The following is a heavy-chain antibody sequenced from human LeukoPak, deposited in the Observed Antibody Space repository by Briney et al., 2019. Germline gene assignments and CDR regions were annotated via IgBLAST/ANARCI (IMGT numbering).Heavy chain of an antibody. Sequence: SGGSLRLSCAASGFTFSSYSMNWVRQAPGKGLEGVSYISSSSSTIYYADSVKGRFTISRDNAKNSLYLQMNSLRAEDTAVYYCARDRRYYDFWSGWDAFDIWGQGTMVTVSS. J-gene: IGHJ3*02. D-gene: IGHD3-3*01. CDR1: GFTFSSYS. CDR2: ISSSSSTI. V-gene: IGHV3-48*01. CDR3: ARDRRYYDFWSGWDAFDI.